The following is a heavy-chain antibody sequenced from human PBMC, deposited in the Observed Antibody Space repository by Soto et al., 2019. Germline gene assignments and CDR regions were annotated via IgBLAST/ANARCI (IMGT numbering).Heavy chain of an antibody. CDR3: ARQREGGRGVFDI. CDR1: GGSISSSSYY. Sequence: QLQLQESGPGLVKPSETLSLTCTVSGGSISSSSYYWGWIRQPPGKGLEWIGSIYYGGSTYYNPTSLKSRVTISVDTSKNQFSLKLSSVTAADTAVYYCARQREGGRGVFDIWGQGTMVTVSS. V-gene: IGHV4-39*01. D-gene: IGHD1-26*01. J-gene: IGHJ3*02. CDR2: IYYGGST.